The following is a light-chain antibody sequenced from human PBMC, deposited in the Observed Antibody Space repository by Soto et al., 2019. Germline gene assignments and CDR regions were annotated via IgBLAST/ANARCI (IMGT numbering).Light chain of an antibody. J-gene: IGKJ5*01. CDR1: QSINNW. V-gene: IGKV1-5*03. Sequence: DIQMTQSPSTLSASVGDIVTITFRSSQSINNWLAWYQQKAGKAPKLLIYKASSLESGVPSRFSGSGSGTEFTLTISSLQSEDFAVYYCQQYNNWPAITFGQGTRLEIK. CDR2: KAS. CDR3: QQYNNWPAIT.